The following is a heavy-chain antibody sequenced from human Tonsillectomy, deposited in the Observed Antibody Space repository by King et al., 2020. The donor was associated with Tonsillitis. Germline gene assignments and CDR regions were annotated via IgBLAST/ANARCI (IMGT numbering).Heavy chain of an antibody. Sequence: VQLQESGPGLVKPSQTLSLTCTVSGGSISSGSYYWSWIRQPAGRGLEWIGRIYTRGSTTYNPSLESRVTMSADTSKNQFSLKLSSLTAADTAVYYCAGGGGSLTGGSLFDPWGQGTLVTVSS. CDR3: AGGGGSLTGGSLFDP. D-gene: IGHD3-10*01. CDR2: IYTRGST. V-gene: IGHV4-61*02. J-gene: IGHJ5*02. CDR1: GGSISSGSYY.